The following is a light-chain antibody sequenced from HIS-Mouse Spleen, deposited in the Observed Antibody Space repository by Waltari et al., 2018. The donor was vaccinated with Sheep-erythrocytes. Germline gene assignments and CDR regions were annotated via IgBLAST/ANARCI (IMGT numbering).Light chain of an antibody. CDR1: SSDVGGYTF. CDR3: CSYAGSYNHV. CDR2: DVS. Sequence: QSALTQPRSVSGSPGQSVTIPCTGPSSDVGGYTFVSWYKQHPGKAPKLMILDVSKRPSGVPDRFSGSKSGNTASLTISGLQAEDEADYYCCSYAGSYNHVFATGTKVTVL. V-gene: IGLV2-11*01. J-gene: IGLJ1*01.